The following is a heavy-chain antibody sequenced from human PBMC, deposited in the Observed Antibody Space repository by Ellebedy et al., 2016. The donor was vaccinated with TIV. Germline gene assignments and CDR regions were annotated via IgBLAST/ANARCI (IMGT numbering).Heavy chain of an antibody. D-gene: IGHD3/OR15-3a*01. V-gene: IGHV3-21*04. CDR1: GFTFSSYS. Sequence: GESLKISXAASGFTFSSYSMNWVRQAPGKGLEWVSSISSSSYIYYADSVKGRFTISRDNSKNTLYLQMNSLRAEDTAVYYCLLRGDWDYWGQGTLVTVSS. CDR2: ISSSSYI. J-gene: IGHJ4*02. CDR3: LLRGDWDY.